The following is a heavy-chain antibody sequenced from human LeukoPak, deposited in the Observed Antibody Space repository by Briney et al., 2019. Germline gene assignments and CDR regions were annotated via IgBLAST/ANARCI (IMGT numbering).Heavy chain of an antibody. V-gene: IGHV1-18*01. CDR3: ARDVLLWFEDLLPTNAFDI. CDR1: GYTFTSHG. J-gene: IGHJ3*02. CDR2: ISGCKANT. Sequence: ASVKVSCKASGYTFTSHGISWVRQAPGQGLEWMGWISGCKANTNYAQNFQGRVTMTTDTSTSTAYMELTSLRSDDTAIYYCARDVLLWFEDLLPTNAFDIWGQATMVTVSS. D-gene: IGHD3-10*01.